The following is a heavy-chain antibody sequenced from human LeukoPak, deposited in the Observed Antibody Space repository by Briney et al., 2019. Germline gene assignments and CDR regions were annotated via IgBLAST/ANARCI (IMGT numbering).Heavy chain of an antibody. D-gene: IGHD3-22*01. J-gene: IGHJ4*02. Sequence: SETLSLTCTVSGCSISSYYWSWIRQPAGKGLEWIGRLYTSGSTNYNPSLKSRVTMSVDTSKNQFSLKLTSMTAADTAVYYCARGGSRGYYYGWGQGTLVTVSS. V-gene: IGHV4-4*07. CDR2: LYTSGST. CDR3: ARGGSRGYYYG. CDR1: GCSISSYY.